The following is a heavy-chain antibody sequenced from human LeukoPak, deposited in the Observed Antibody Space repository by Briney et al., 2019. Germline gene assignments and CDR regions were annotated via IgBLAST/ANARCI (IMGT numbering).Heavy chain of an antibody. Sequence: SETLSLTCAVYGGSFSGYYWSWIRQPPGKGLEWIGEINHSGSTNYNPSLKSRVTISVDTSKNQFSLKLSSVTAADTAVYYCARARAYCGGDCYSVYYYYMDVWGKGTTVTVSS. V-gene: IGHV4-34*01. CDR2: INHSGST. J-gene: IGHJ6*03. CDR1: GGSFSGYY. CDR3: ARARAYCGGDCYSVYYYYMDV. D-gene: IGHD2-21*02.